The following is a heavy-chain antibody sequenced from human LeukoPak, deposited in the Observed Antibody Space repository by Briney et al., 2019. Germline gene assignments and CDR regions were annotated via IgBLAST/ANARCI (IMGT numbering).Heavy chain of an antibody. D-gene: IGHD3-22*01. J-gene: IGHJ4*02. Sequence: APVKVSCKASGYTFTGYYMHWVRQAPGQGLEWMGWINPNSGGTNYAQKFQGRVTMTRDTSISTAYMELSRLRSDDTAVYYCAATLYYYDSSGSWSYWGQGTLVTVSS. CDR1: GYTFTGYY. CDR3: AATLYYYDSSGSWSY. CDR2: INPNSGGT. V-gene: IGHV1-2*02.